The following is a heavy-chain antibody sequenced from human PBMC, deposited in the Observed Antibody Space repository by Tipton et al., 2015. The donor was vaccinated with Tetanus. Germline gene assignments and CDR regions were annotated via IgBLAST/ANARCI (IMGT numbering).Heavy chain of an antibody. D-gene: IGHD3-3*01. J-gene: IGHJ4*02. V-gene: IGHV4-61*01. CDR2: ILYGAST. Sequence: TLSLTCTVFGGSVSSGSYCWAWIRQPPGKGLEYIGYILYGASTHYNPSLKSRVTVSADPSQNQFSLKLSSVTAADTAVYYCARIHDFLSGHFDFWGQGTLVTVSS. CDR3: ARIHDFLSGHFDF. CDR1: GGSVSSGSYC.